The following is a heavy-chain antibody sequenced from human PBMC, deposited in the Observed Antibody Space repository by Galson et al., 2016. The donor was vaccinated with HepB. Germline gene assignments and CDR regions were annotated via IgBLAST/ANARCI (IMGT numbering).Heavy chain of an antibody. CDR3: ARRLRPDTAMVLGKYCFDL. V-gene: IGHV1-2*06. J-gene: IGHJ4*02. Sequence: SVKVSCKASGFSFTDYFLHWVRQAPGQGPEWMGRINSVSGGATYAQKFQGRVTMTWDTSITTAYMELTRLRSADTAVYYCARRLRPDTAMVLGKYCFDLWGQGTLVTVSS. CDR1: GFSFTDYF. CDR2: INSVSGGA. D-gene: IGHD5-18*01.